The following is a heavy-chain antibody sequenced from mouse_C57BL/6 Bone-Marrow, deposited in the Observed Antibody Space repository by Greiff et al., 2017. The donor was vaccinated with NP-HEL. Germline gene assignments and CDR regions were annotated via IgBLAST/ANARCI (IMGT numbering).Heavy chain of an antibody. J-gene: IGHJ3*01. CDR2: IRSKRSNYAT. V-gene: IGHV10-3*01. Sequence: EVQLVESGGGLVQPKGSLKLSCAASGFTFNTYAMHWVRQAPGKGLEWVARIRSKRSNYATYYADSVKDRFTISRDDSQSMLYLQMNNLKTEDTAMYYCVRGAYWGQGTLVTVSA. CDR3: VRGAY. CDR1: GFTFNTYA.